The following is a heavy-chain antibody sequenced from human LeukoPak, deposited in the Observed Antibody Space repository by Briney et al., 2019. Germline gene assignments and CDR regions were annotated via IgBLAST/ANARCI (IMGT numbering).Heavy chain of an antibody. CDR3: ARLRYSSSIRGRISYYYGMDV. CDR2: FYYSGST. D-gene: IGHD6-6*01. J-gene: IGHJ6*02. V-gene: IGHV4-61*01. Sequence: SETLSLTCTVSGGSVTGGTYYWSWIRQPPGKGLEWIGYFYYSGSTNFNPSLKSRVTISVDTSKNQFSLKLSSVTAADTAVYYCARLRYSSSIRGRISYYYGMDVWGQGTTVTVSS. CDR1: GGSVTGGTYY.